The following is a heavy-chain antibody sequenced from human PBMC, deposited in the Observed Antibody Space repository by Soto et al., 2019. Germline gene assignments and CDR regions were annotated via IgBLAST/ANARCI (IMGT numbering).Heavy chain of an antibody. Sequence: ASVKVSCKASGYTFTTYDISWVRQATGQGLEWMGWMNPNSGGTNYAQKFQGRVTMTRDTSISTAYMELSRLRSDDTAVYYCARDRKGTSYGSGSYSEGFDPWGQGTLVTVSS. V-gene: IGHV1-2*02. CDR2: MNPNSGGT. J-gene: IGHJ5*02. D-gene: IGHD3-10*01. CDR3: ARDRKGTSYGSGSYSEGFDP. CDR1: GYTFTTYD.